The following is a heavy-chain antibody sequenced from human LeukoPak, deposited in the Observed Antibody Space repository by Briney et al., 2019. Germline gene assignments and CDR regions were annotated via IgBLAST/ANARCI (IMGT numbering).Heavy chain of an antibody. J-gene: IGHJ4*02. CDR3: TTIKRGNIFGYFDF. CDR2: VFDSGRT. D-gene: IGHD5-18*01. CDR1: GGSMTTHH. Sequence: SATLSLTCPVSGGSMTTHHWNWIRQPPGKGRGWIGYVFDSGRTKNNPSLKSRVTLSADTSKNQLSLRLSSVTAADTAVYYCTTIKRGNIFGYFDFWGQGILVTVSS. V-gene: IGHV4-59*11.